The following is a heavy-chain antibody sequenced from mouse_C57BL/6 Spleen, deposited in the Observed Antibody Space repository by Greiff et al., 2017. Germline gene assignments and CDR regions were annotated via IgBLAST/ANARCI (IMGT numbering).Heavy chain of an antibody. CDR2: ISDGGSYT. V-gene: IGHV5-4*01. D-gene: IGHD3-3*01. J-gene: IGHJ1*03. Sequence: EVKLMESGGGLVKPGGSLKLSCAASGFTFSSYAMSWVRQTPEKRLEWVATISDGGSYTYYPDNVKGRFTISRDNAKNNLYLQMSHLKSEDTAMYYCARDGRGPHWYFEVWGTGTTVTVSS. CDR1: GFTFSSYA. CDR3: ARDGRGPHWYFEV.